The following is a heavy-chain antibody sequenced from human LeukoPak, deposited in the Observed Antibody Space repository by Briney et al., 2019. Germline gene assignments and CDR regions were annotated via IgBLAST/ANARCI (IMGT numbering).Heavy chain of an antibody. Sequence: GGSLRLSCAASGFTFDDYAMHWVRQAPGKGLEWVSGISWSSGSIGYADSVKGRFTISRDNAKKSLYLQMNSLRAEDTALHYCAKGSTYYYDSSGSYDYWGQGTLVTVSS. V-gene: IGHV3-9*01. CDR2: ISWSSGSI. CDR3: AKGSTYYYDSSGSYDY. CDR1: GFTFDDYA. D-gene: IGHD3-22*01. J-gene: IGHJ4*02.